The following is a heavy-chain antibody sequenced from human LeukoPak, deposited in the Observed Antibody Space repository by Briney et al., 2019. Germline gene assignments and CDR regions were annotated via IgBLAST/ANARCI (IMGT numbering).Heavy chain of an antibody. Sequence: GGSLRLSCAASGFTFSSYGMHWVRQAPGKGLGWVAVIWYDGSNKYYADSVKGRFTISRDNSKNTLYLQMNSLRAEDTAVYYCARDELGWVGYYYYGMDVWGQGTTVTVSS. CDR3: ARDELGWVGYYYYGMDV. D-gene: IGHD7-27*01. CDR1: GFTFSSYG. V-gene: IGHV3-33*01. CDR2: IWYDGSNK. J-gene: IGHJ6*02.